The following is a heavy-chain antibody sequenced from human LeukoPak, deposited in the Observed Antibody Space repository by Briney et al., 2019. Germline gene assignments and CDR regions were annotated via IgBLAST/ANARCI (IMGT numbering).Heavy chain of an antibody. CDR2: IRSSGSTI. J-gene: IGHJ4*02. CDR1: GFTFSSYA. Sequence: GGSLRLSCAASGFTFSSYALSWVRQAPGKGLEWVSYIRSSGSTIYYADSVKGRFTISRDNAKNSLYLQMNSLRDEDTAVYYCARGGAVGPNPYYSDYWGQGTLVTVSS. CDR3: ARGGAVGPNPYYSDY. D-gene: IGHD2-2*01. V-gene: IGHV3-48*02.